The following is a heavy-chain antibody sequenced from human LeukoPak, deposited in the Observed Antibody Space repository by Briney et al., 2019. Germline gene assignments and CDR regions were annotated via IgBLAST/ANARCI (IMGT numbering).Heavy chain of an antibody. J-gene: IGHJ5*02. CDR2: IYNSEST. CDR3: ARVKCSNWFDP. Sequence: SETLSLTCTVSGVSISIYYWSWIRQPPGKGLEWIGYIYNSESTYYNPSLKSRVTISLDTSKNQFSLRLNSVTAADTAVYYCARVKCSNWFDPWGQGTLVTVSS. D-gene: IGHD4/OR15-4a*01. V-gene: IGHV4-59*01. CDR1: GVSISIYY.